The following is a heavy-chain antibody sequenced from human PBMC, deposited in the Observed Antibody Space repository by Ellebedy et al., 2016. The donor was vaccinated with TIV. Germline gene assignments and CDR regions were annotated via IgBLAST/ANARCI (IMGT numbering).Heavy chain of an antibody. V-gene: IGHV4-34*01. CDR3: ARDFRKYSSGWYGRWFDP. CDR2: INHSGST. CDR1: GGSFSGYY. D-gene: IGHD6-19*01. J-gene: IGHJ5*02. Sequence: GSLRLXXAVYGGSFSGYYWSWIRQPPGKGLEWIGEINHSGSTNYNPSLKSRVTISVDTSKNQFSLKLSSVTAADTAVYYCARDFRKYSSGWYGRWFDPWGQGTLVTVSS.